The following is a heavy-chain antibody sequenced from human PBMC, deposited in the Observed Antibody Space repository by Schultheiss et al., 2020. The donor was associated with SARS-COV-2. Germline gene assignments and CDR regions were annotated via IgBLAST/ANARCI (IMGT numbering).Heavy chain of an antibody. V-gene: IGHV4-31*03. Sequence: SETLSLTCTVSGGSISSGGYYWSCIRQHPGKGLEWIGYIYYSGSTYHNQSLKSRVTISVDTSKNQFSLKLSSVTAADTAVYYCARDRNYYGSGSYYNSAQYYYYGMDVWGQGATVTVAS. J-gene: IGHJ6*02. CDR1: GGSISSGGYY. CDR3: ARDRNYYGSGSYYNSAQYYYYGMDV. D-gene: IGHD3-10*01. CDR2: IYYSGST.